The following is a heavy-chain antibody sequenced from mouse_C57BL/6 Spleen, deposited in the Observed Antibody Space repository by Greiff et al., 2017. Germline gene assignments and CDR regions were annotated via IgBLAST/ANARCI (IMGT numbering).Heavy chain of an antibody. CDR1: GYTFTSYW. CDR2: IHPNSGST. D-gene: IGHD1-1*01. J-gene: IGHJ1*03. Sequence: QVQLQQPGAELVKPGASVKLSCKASGYTFTSYWMHWVKQRPGQGLEWIGMIHPNSGSTNYNEKFKSKATLTVDKSSSTAYMQLSSLTSEDSAVYYCARSTTVVVSHWYFDVWGTGTTVTVSA. V-gene: IGHV1-64*01. CDR3: ARSTTVVVSHWYFDV.